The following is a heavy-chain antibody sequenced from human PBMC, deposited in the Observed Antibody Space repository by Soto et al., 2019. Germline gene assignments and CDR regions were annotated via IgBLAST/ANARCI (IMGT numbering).Heavy chain of an antibody. Sequence: GASVKVSCKASGGTFSSYAISWVRQAPGQGLEWMGGIIPIFGTANYAQKFQGRVTITADKSTSTAYMELSSLRSEDTAVYYCASLPWGIAAAGTGYWGQGPLVTVSS. J-gene: IGHJ4*02. CDR2: IIPIFGTA. CDR1: GGTFSSYA. D-gene: IGHD6-13*01. CDR3: ASLPWGIAAAGTGY. V-gene: IGHV1-69*06.